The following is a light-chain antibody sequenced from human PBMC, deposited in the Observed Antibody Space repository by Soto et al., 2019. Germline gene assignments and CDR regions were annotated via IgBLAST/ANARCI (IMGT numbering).Light chain of an antibody. J-gene: IGLJ1*01. Sequence: QSALTQPASVSGSPGQSITISCTGTSSDDGRYNDVSWYQQHPGKAPKHMIYEVRNRHSGGSNRFSGSKSGNTAALTISGLQAEDEADYYCSSYTSSSILYVFGTGTKVTVL. CDR3: SSYTSSSILYV. V-gene: IGLV2-14*01. CDR2: EVR. CDR1: SSDDGRYND.